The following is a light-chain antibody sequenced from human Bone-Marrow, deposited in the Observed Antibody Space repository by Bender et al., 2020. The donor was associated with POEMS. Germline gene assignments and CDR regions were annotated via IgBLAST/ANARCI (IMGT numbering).Light chain of an antibody. CDR2: DAS. CDR1: SSDFANYNL. Sequence: QSALTQPASVSGSPGQSITVSCTGTSSDFANYNLVSWYQQSPGKAPKLMIYDASNRPAGVSYRFSGSLSGNTASLTISGLQPEDEADYYCSSYTDNRGLFGTGTKLTVL. J-gene: IGLJ2*01. V-gene: IGLV2-14*02. CDR3: SSYTDNRGL.